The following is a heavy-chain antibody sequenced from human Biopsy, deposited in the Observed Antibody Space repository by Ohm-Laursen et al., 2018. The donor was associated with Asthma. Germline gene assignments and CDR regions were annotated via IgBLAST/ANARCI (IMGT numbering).Heavy chain of an antibody. J-gene: IGHJ6*04. Sequence: SVKVSCKASGDSFSNYAISWVRQAPGQGLEWMGGLIPVLGTPDHAQMFEGRVTITADESTSTAYMELSSLSSEDTAVYYCARGYSGSDRIVYYYSGLEVWGEGTTVTVSS. CDR3: ARGYSGSDRIVYYYSGLEV. V-gene: IGHV1-69*13. CDR1: GDSFSNYA. CDR2: LIPVLGTP. D-gene: IGHD5-12*01.